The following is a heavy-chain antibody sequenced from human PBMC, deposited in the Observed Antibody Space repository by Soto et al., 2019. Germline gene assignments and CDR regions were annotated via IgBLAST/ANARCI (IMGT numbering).Heavy chain of an antibody. V-gene: IGHV1-3*02. CDR1: GYTFTNYA. D-gene: IGHD2-2*01. Sequence: ASVKVSCKASGYTFTNYAMHWVRQAPGQRLEWMGWSNAGTGNTKYSQEFEGRVTITRDTSASTAYMELSSLRSEDMAVYYCARGTCSRTSCYGDYYGMDVWGQGTPVTV. CDR2: SNAGTGNT. J-gene: IGHJ6*02. CDR3: ARGTCSRTSCYGDYYGMDV.